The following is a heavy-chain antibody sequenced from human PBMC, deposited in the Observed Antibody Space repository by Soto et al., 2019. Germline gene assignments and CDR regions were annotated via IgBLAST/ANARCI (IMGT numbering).Heavy chain of an antibody. J-gene: IGHJ6*02. CDR2: ISGSGGST. Sequence: GGSLRLSCAASGFTFSSYAMSWVRQAPGKGLEWVSAISGSGGSTYYADSVKGRFTISRDNSKNTLYLQMNSLRAEDTAVYYCAKDLQYSNYVYYYYGMDVWGQGTTVTV. D-gene: IGHD4-4*01. V-gene: IGHV3-23*01. CDR3: AKDLQYSNYVYYYYGMDV. CDR1: GFTFSSYA.